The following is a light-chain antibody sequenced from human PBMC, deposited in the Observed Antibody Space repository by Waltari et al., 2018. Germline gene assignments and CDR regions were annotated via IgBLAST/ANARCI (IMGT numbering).Light chain of an antibody. Sequence: QSVLTQPPSVSGAPGQRVTISCTGSSSNIGAGYDVHWYQHLPRTAPKLLIYGNSNRPAGVPDRFSGYKSGTSASLASSGLQAEDEADYYCQSYDRSLSGYVFGSGTKVTVL. J-gene: IGLJ1*01. V-gene: IGLV1-40*01. CDR3: QSYDRSLSGYV. CDR2: GNS. CDR1: SSNIGAGYD.